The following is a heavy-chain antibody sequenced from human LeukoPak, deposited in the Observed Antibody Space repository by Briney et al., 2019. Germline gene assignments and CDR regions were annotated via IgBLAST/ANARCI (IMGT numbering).Heavy chain of an antibody. D-gene: IGHD6-6*01. J-gene: IGHJ4*02. V-gene: IGHV3-7*01. Sequence: GGSLRLSCAASGFTFSSNSMNWVRQAPGKGLEWVANIKQDGREKYYVDSVKGRFTISRDNAKNSLYLQMNSLRAVDTAAYYCARDLDPSSSPFPYYFDYWGQGTLVTVSS. CDR3: ARDLDPSSSPFPYYFDY. CDR1: GFTFSSNS. CDR2: IKQDGREK.